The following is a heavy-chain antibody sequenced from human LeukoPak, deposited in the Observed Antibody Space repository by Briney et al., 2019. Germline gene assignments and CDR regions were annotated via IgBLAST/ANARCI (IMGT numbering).Heavy chain of an antibody. D-gene: IGHD5-24*01. J-gene: IGHJ6*04. CDR3: ARERDGYNMHHLDV. CDR1: GFTFSSYS. V-gene: IGHV3-48*01. Sequence: GGSLRLSCAASGFTFSSYSMNWVRQAPGKGLEWVSYISSSSSTIYYADSVKGRFTISRDNAKNSLYLQMNSLRAEDTAVYYCARERDGYNMHHLDVWGKGTTVTVSS. CDR2: ISSSSSTI.